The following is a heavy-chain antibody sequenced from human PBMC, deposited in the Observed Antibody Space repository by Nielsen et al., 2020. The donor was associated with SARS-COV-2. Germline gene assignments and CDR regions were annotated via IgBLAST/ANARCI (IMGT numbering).Heavy chain of an antibody. CDR3: ARDSYDILTGYAVSFDP. J-gene: IGHJ5*02. CDR1: GFSLSTGGMC. Sequence: SGPTLVKPTQTLTLTCTFSGFSLSTGGMCVSWIRQPPGKALEWLARIDWDDDKYYSTSLKTRLTISKDTSKNQVVLTMTNMDPVDTATYYCARDSYDILTGYAVSFDPWGQGTLVTVSS. CDR2: IDWDDDK. V-gene: IGHV2-70*11. D-gene: IGHD3-9*01.